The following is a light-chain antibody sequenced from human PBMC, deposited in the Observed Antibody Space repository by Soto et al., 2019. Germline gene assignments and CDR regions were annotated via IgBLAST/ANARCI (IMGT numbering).Light chain of an antibody. J-gene: IGLJ1*01. Sequence: QSALTQPASLSGSPGQSITISCTGTSSDIGAYDYVSWFQQHPGKAPKLMISEVNNRPSGVSNRFSGSKSGNTAYLTISGLQVEDEAEYYCSSYKSDSSYVFGSGTKVTVL. CDR2: EVN. CDR3: SSYKSDSSYV. V-gene: IGLV2-14*01. CDR1: SSDIGAYDY.